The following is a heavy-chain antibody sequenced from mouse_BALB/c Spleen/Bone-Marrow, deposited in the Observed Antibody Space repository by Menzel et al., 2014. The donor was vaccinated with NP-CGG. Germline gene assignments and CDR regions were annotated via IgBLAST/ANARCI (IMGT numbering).Heavy chain of an antibody. CDR1: GFNIKDTY. V-gene: IGHV14-3*02. CDR2: IDPANGNT. J-gene: IGHJ4*01. CDR3: ALLLRYYAMDY. Sequence: EVKLMESGAELVKPGASVKLSCTASGFNIKDTYMHWVKQRPEQGLEWIGRIDPANGNTKYDPKFQGKATITADTSSNTAYLQLSSLTSEDTAVHYCALLLRYYAMDYWGQGTSVTVSS. D-gene: IGHD1-1*01.